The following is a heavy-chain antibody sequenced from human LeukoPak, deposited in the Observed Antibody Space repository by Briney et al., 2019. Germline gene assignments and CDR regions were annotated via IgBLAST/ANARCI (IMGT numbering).Heavy chain of an antibody. J-gene: IGHJ4*02. V-gene: IGHV3-30*02. Sequence: GGSLRLSCAASGFTFSSYGMHWVRQAPGKGLEWVAFIRYDGSNKYYADSVKGRFTISRDNSKNTLYLQMNSLRSEDTAVYYCAIYPGGRSYPGGPFDYWGQGTLVTVSS. CDR2: IRYDGSNK. CDR3: AIYPGGRSYPGGPFDY. CDR1: GFTFSSYG. D-gene: IGHD2-15*01.